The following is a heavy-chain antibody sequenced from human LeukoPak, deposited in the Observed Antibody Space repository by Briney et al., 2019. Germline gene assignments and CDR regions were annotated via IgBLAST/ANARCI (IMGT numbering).Heavy chain of an antibody. V-gene: IGHV4-39*07. CDR2: IYYSGST. J-gene: IGHJ4*02. Sequence: SETLSLTCTVSGGSISSSSYYWGWIRQPPGKGLEWIGSIYYSGSTYYNPSLKSRVTTSVDTSKNQFSLKLSSVTAADTAVYYCARWDFLQAVTAGAYWGQGTLVTVSS. CDR1: GGSISSSSYY. D-gene: IGHD2/OR15-2a*01. CDR3: ARWDFLQAVTAGAY.